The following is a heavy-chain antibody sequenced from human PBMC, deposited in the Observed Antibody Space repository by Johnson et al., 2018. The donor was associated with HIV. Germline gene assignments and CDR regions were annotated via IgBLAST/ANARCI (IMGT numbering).Heavy chain of an antibody. Sequence: QVQLVESGGGVVQPGRSLRLSCAASGLTFSSYAMHWVRQAPGTGLEWVAHISYDGSNKSDVAPVKGRLTITRDNSKNSLYLQMNSLRAGDTAVYYCARVGGYRAFDIWGQGTMVTVSS. V-gene: IGHV3-30*14. CDR1: GLTFSSYA. D-gene: IGHD5-18*01. CDR2: ISYDGSNK. J-gene: IGHJ3*02. CDR3: ARVGGYRAFDI.